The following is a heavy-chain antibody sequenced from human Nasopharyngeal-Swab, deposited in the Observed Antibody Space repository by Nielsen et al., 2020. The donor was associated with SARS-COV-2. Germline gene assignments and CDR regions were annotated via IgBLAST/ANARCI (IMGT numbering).Heavy chain of an antibody. V-gene: IGHV4-59*01. D-gene: IGHD6-19*01. J-gene: IGHJ6*04. CDR2: IYYSGST. CDR1: GGSTSSYY. CDR3: ARVSGWYEMDV. Sequence: SETLSLTCTVSGGSTSSYYWSWIRQPPGKGLEWIGYIYYSGSTNYNPSLKSRVTISVDTSKNQFSLKLSSVTAADTAVYYCARVSGWYEMDVWGKGTTVTVSS.